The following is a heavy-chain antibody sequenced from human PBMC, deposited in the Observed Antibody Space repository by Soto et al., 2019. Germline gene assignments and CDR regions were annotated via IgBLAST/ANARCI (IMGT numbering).Heavy chain of an antibody. D-gene: IGHD6-19*01. CDR1: GFTFSSYS. CDR3: ARAGYSSGWHYFDY. CDR2: ISSSSYI. V-gene: IGHV3-21*01. Sequence: GGSLRLSCAASGFTFSSYSMNWVRQAPGKGLEWVSSISSSSYIYYADSVKGRFTISRDNAKNSLYLQMNSLRAEDTAVYYCARAGYSSGWHYFDYWGQGTLVTVSS. J-gene: IGHJ4*02.